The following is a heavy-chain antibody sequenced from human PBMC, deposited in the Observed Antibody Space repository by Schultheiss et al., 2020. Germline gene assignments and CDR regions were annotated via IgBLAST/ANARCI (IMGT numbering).Heavy chain of an antibody. V-gene: IGHV4-34*01. D-gene: IGHD3-22*01. CDR3: AVTGAYYDMTFDY. J-gene: IGHJ4*02. CDR2: INHSGST. CDR1: GGSFSGYY. Sequence: SETLSLTCAVYGGSFSGYYWSWIRQPPGKGLEWIGEINHSGSTNYNPSLKSRVTISVDTSKNQFSLKLSSVTAADTAVYYCAVTGAYYDMTFDYWGQGTLVTVSS.